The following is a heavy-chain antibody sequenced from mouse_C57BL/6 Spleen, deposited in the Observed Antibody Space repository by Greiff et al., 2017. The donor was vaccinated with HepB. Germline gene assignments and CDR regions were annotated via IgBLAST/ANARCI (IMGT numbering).Heavy chain of an antibody. CDR2: IHPNSGST. D-gene: IGHD2-2*01. Sequence: QVQLQQSGAELVKPGASVKLSCKASGYTFTSYWMHWVKQRPGQGLEWIGMIHPNSGSTNYNEKFKSKATLTVDKSSSTAYMQLSSLTSEDSAVYYCARWVRGYDPHYYAMDYWGQGTSVTVAS. CDR3: ARWVRGYDPHYYAMDY. CDR1: GYTFTSYW. V-gene: IGHV1-64*01. J-gene: IGHJ4*01.